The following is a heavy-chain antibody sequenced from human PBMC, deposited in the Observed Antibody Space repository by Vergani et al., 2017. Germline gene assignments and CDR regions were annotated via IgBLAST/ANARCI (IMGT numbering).Heavy chain of an antibody. CDR3: ARDVLAGSLLLLGH. Sequence: QVQLVESGGGVVQPGGSLRLSCAASGFSFGSYGMHWVRVRQAPGKGLEWLAYLRYDGTTKQYADSVKGRSTISRDNAKNSLFLQLDSLRAEDTAIYYCARDVLAGSLLLLGHWGQGTLVTVSS. D-gene: IGHD6-19*01. J-gene: IGHJ4*02. CDR2: LRYDGTTK. CDR1: GFSFGSYG. V-gene: IGHV3-30*02.